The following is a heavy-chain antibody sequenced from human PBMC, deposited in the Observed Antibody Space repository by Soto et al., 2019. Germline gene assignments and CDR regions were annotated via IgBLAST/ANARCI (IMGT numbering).Heavy chain of an antibody. CDR3: ARDVGTTTPYYYYYHGMDV. CDR2: IWYDGSNK. CDR1: GFTFSSYG. V-gene: IGHV3-33*01. D-gene: IGHD4-17*01. Sequence: GGSLRLSCAASGFTFSSYGMHWVRQAPGKGLEWVAVIWYDGSNKYYADSVKGRFTISRDNSKNTLYLQMNSLRAEDTAVYYCARDVGTTTPYYYYYHGMDVWGQGT. J-gene: IGHJ6*02.